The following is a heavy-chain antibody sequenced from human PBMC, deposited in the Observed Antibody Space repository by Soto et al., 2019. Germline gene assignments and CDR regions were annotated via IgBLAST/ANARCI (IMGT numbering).Heavy chain of an antibody. CDR3: SRVDPSAKSPDY. CDR1: GFTFSSYW. CDR2: IKQDGSEK. Sequence: GGSLRLSCAASGFTFSSYWMSWVRQAPGKGLEWVANIKQDGSEKYYVDSVQGRFTISRDESKNTVYLQMHSLKTDDTAVYYCSRVDPSAKSPDYWGQGTLVTVSS. D-gene: IGHD2-15*01. V-gene: IGHV3-7*03. J-gene: IGHJ4*02.